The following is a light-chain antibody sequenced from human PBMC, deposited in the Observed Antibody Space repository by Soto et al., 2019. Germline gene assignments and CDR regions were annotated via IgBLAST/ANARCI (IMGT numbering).Light chain of an antibody. CDR2: DAS. CDR1: QGISNS. CDR3: QQYNSYSGT. Sequence: DISMTQSTSSLSASIGDRVTITCQASQGISNSLNWYQQKPGKAPKLLIYDASSLESGVPSRFSGSGSGTEFTLTISSLQPDDFATYYCQQYNSYSGTFGQGTKVDI. J-gene: IGKJ1*01. V-gene: IGKV1-5*01.